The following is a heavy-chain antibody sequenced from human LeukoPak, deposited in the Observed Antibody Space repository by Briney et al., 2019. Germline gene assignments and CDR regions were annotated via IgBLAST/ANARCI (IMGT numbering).Heavy chain of an antibody. CDR3: ARSGIAAAGIYYGMDV. Sequence: GGSLRLSCAASGFTFSSYEMNWVRQAPGKGLEWVSYISSSGSTTYYADSVKGRFTISRDNAKNSLYLQMNSLRAEDTAVYYCARSGIAAAGIYYGMDVWGQGTTVTVSS. V-gene: IGHV3-48*03. CDR1: GFTFSSYE. D-gene: IGHD6-13*01. CDR2: ISSSGSTT. J-gene: IGHJ6*02.